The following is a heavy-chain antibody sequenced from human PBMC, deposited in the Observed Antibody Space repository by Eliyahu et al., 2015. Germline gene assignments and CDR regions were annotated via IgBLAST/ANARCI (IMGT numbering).Heavy chain of an antibody. CDR3: VRDALDV. CDR2: ISGNSQHI. J-gene: IGHJ3*01. Sequence: EVRLVESGGGLVEPGGSLXLXCAAAEFSFEIYKMSWVRQAPGKGLEWVATISGNSQHIYYGDSVRGRFTISRDNSKNSLYLQMDTLRAEDSGIYFCVRDALDVWGQGTVVTVSS. CDR1: EFSFEIYK. V-gene: IGHV3-21*02.